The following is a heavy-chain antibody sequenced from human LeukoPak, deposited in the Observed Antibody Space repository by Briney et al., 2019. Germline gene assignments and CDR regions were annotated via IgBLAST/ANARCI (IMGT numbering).Heavy chain of an antibody. D-gene: IGHD5-12*01. CDR2: IYYSGST. Sequence: PSETLSLTCAVYGGSFSGYYWSWIRQPPGKGLEWIGYIYYSGSTYYNPSLKSRVTISVDTSKNQFSLKLSSVTAADTAVYYCARGVDIVATTNWFDPWGQGTLVTVSS. CDR1: GGSFSGYY. V-gene: IGHV4-34*09. J-gene: IGHJ5*02. CDR3: ARGVDIVATTNWFDP.